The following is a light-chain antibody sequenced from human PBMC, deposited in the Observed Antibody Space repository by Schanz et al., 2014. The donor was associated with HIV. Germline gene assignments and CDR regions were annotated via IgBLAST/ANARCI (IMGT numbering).Light chain of an antibody. J-gene: IGKJ2*01. V-gene: IGKV3-15*01. CDR1: QSINNN. Sequence: EILMTQSPATLSVSPGERATLSCRASQSINNNLAWYQHKPGQAPRLLIYDAFTRATGVPVRFSGSGSGTDFTLTISGLQSEDVALYYCQQYYDTPYTFGQGTKLEIK. CDR3: QQYYDTPYT. CDR2: DAF.